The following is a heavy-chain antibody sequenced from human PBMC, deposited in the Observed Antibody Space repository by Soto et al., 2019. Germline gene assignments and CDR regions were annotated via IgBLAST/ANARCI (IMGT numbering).Heavy chain of an antibody. CDR1: GFTFSDYY. V-gene: IGHV3-11*01. Sequence: PGGSLRLSCAASGFTFSDYYMGWIRQAPGKGLEWVSYISGSGSTIYSADSVKGRFTISRDSAKNALYLRMNTLRAEDTAVYYCARALKQYGAFDIWGQGTMVTVSS. CDR3: ARALKQYGAFDI. CDR2: ISGSGSTI. J-gene: IGHJ3*02. D-gene: IGHD4-4*01.